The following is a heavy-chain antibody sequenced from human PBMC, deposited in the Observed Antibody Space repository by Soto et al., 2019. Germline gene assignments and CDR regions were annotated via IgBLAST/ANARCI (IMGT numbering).Heavy chain of an antibody. D-gene: IGHD2-15*01. Sequence: QLQLQESGSGLVKPSQTLSLTCAVSGGSISSGGYSWSWIRQPPGKGLEWIGYIYHSGSTYYNPSLXGXAXIXXDRSKNQFSLKLSSVTAADTAVYYCARAVVTKYDYWGQGTLVTVSS. CDR2: IYHSGST. CDR3: ARAVVTKYDY. J-gene: IGHJ4*02. V-gene: IGHV4-30-2*01. CDR1: GGSISSGGYS.